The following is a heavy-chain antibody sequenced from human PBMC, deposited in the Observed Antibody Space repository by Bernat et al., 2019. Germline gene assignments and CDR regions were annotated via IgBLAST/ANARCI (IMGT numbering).Heavy chain of an antibody. CDR2: INHSGST. J-gene: IGHJ4*02. Sequence: QVQLQQWGAGLLKPSETLSLTCAVYGGSFSGYYWSWIRQPPGKGLEWIGEINHSGSTNYNPSLKSRVTISVDTSKNQFSLKLSSVTASDTAVYYCARVRLGYDWGQGTLVTVSS. V-gene: IGHV4-34*01. CDR1: GGSFSGYY. CDR3: ARVRLGYD. D-gene: IGHD7-27*01.